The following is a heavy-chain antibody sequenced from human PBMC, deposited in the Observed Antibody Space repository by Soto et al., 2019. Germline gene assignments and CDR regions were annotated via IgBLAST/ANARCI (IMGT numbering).Heavy chain of an antibody. V-gene: IGHV1-46*03. CDR2: INPSGGST. CDR3: ARDSRFWSGSLDAFDS. J-gene: IGHJ3*02. Sequence: ASVKVSCKASGYTCTSYYMHWVRQAPGQGLEWMGIINPSGGSTSYAQKFQGRVTMTRDTSTSTVYMELSSQRSEDTAVYYCARDSRFWSGSLDAFDSWGQGTMVTVPS. D-gene: IGHD3-3*01. CDR1: GYTCTSYY.